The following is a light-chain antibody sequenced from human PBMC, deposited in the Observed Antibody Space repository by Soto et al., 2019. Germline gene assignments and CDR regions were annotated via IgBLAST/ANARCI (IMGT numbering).Light chain of an antibody. Sequence: QTVVTQEPSFSVSPGGTVTLTCGLSSGSVSTSYYPSWYQQTPGQAPRTLIYNTNTRSSGVPDRFSGSILGNKAALTITGAQEDDESDYYCVLFMGSGISVFGTGTKLTVL. V-gene: IGLV8-61*01. CDR2: NTN. CDR3: VLFMGSGISV. J-gene: IGLJ1*01. CDR1: SGSVSTSYY.